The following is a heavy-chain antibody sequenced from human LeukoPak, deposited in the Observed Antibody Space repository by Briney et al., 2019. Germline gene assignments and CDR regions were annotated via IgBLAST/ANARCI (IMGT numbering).Heavy chain of an antibody. Sequence: GGSLRLSCAASGFTFSTYVMHWVRQAPGKGLEWVAVIWYDGSKKDYADSVKGRFTISRDNPKNTLYLQVNSLRAEDTAVYYCAREMNYGDYFDYWGQGTLVTVSS. CDR1: GFTFSTYV. CDR3: AREMNYGDYFDY. CDR2: IWYDGSKK. D-gene: IGHD4-17*01. V-gene: IGHV3-33*01. J-gene: IGHJ4*02.